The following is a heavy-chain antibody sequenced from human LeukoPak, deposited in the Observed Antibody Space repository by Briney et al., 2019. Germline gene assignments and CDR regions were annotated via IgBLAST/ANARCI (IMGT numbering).Heavy chain of an antibody. V-gene: IGHV4-34*01. CDR1: GGSFSGYY. CDR2: INHSGST. D-gene: IGHD3-10*01. Sequence: SETLSLTCAVYGGSFSGYYWSWIRQPPGKGLEWIGEINHSGSTNYNLSLKSRVTISVDTSKNQFSLKLSSVTAADTAVYYCASLRRYYYGSGSYRWGQGTLVTVSS. J-gene: IGHJ4*02. CDR3: ASLRRYYYGSGSYR.